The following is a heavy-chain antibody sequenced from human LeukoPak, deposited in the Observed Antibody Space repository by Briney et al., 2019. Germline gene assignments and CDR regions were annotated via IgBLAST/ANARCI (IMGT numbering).Heavy chain of an antibody. V-gene: IGHV3-74*01. D-gene: IGHD6-19*01. CDR1: GFTFSSYW. CDR3: ARDLGFSSGWYIGY. CDR2: LNGDGSTT. Sequence: QPGGSLRLSCAASGFTFSSYWMHWVRQVPGKGLVWVSRLNGDGSTTNYADSVKGRFTISRDNAKNTLYLQMNSLRAEDTAVYYCARDLGFSSGWYIGYWGQGTLVTVSS. J-gene: IGHJ4*02.